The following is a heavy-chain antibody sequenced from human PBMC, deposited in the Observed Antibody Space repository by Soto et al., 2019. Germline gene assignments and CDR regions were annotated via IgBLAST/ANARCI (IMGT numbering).Heavy chain of an antibody. Sequence: ASVKVSCKASGYDFTAYDINWVRQTSGQGLEWMGWMNPINGATGSARRFQGRVSMTRNTATATAYLELTSLRSDDSAVYYCGRGPSPRAPAGGTPYYYAMDVWGQGTTVTVSS. CDR1: GYDFTAYD. D-gene: IGHD6-13*01. V-gene: IGHV1-8*02. CDR3: GRGPSPRAPAGGTPYYYAMDV. J-gene: IGHJ6*02. CDR2: MNPINGAT.